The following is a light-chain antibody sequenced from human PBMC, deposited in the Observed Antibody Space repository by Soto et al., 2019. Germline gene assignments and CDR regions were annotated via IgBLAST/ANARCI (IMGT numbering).Light chain of an antibody. J-gene: IGLJ1*01. Sequence: QSALAQPRSVSGSPGQSVTISCTGTSSDVGGYDFVSWYQQLPGKAPKLMIFDVTKRSSGVPDRFSGSKSGNSASLTITGLQAEDEGDYYCQSYDSTLSARYVFGTGTKLTVL. V-gene: IGLV2-11*01. CDR2: DVT. CDR3: QSYDSTLSARYV. CDR1: SSDVGGYDF.